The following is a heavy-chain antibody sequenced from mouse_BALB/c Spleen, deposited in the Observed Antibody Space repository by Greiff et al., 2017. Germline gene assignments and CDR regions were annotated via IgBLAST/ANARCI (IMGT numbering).Heavy chain of an antibody. CDR1: GFTFSSYG. V-gene: IGHV5-6-3*01. CDR2: INSNGGST. CDR3: ARDSTATSFAY. J-gene: IGHJ3*01. D-gene: IGHD1-2*01. Sequence: DVMLVESGGGLVQPGGSLKLSCAASGFTFSSYGMSWVRQTPDKRLELVATINSNGGSTYYPDSVKGRFTISRDNAKNTLYLQMSSLKSEDTAMYYCARDSTATSFAYWGQGTLVTVSA.